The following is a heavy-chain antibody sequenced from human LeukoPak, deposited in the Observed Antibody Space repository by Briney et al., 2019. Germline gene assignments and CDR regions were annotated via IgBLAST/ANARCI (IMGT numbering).Heavy chain of an antibody. CDR3: ARGRGADFDY. D-gene: IGHD3-10*01. CDR2: IRYDGSNK. Sequence: PGGSLRLSCAASGFTFSHYGIHWVRQAPGKGLEWVAFIRYDGSNKGYADSVKGRFTISRDNAKNSLYLQMNSLRAEDTAVYYCARGRGADFDYWGQGTLVTVSS. J-gene: IGHJ4*02. V-gene: IGHV3-30*02. CDR1: GFTFSHYG.